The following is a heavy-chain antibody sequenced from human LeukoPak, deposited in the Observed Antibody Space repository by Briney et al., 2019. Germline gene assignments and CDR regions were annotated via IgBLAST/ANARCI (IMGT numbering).Heavy chain of an antibody. CDR3: AATAMATNFDY. Sequence: ASVTVSCKASGYTFTSYGISWVRQAPGQGPEWMGWISAYNGNTNYAQKLQGRVTMTTDTSTSTAYMELRSLRSDDTAVYYCAATAMATNFDYWGQGTLVTVSS. J-gene: IGHJ4*02. D-gene: IGHD5-18*01. CDR1: GYTFTSYG. V-gene: IGHV1-18*01. CDR2: ISAYNGNT.